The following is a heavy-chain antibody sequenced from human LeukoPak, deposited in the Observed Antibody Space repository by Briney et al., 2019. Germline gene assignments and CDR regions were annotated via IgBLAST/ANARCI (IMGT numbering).Heavy chain of an antibody. Sequence: ASVKVSCKASGYTFTSYGISWVRQAPGQGLEWIGWISAYNGNTNYAQKLQGRVTMTTDTSTSTAYMELRSLRSDDTAVYYCARDYSPRGYCSGGSCYSDYYYGMDVWGQGTTVTVSS. CDR3: ARDYSPRGYCSGGSCYSDYYYGMDV. CDR2: ISAYNGNT. CDR1: GYTFTSYG. V-gene: IGHV1-18*01. J-gene: IGHJ6*02. D-gene: IGHD2-15*01.